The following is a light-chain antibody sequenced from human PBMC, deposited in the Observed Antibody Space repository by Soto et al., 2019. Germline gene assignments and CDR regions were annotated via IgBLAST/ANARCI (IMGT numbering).Light chain of an antibody. CDR1: SSDVGGYTY. CDR2: DVT. J-gene: IGLJ2*01. Sequence: QSVLTRPPSASGSPGQSVTISCTGTSSDVGGYTYVSWYQQHPGKAPKLMIYDVTKRPSGVPDRFSGSKSGNTASLTVSGLQAEDEADYYCSSYAGSNNLVFGGGTKLTVL. V-gene: IGLV2-8*01. CDR3: SSYAGSNNLV.